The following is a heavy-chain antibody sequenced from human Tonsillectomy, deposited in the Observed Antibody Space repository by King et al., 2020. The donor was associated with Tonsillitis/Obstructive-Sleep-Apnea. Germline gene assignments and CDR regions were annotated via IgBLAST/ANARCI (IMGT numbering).Heavy chain of an antibody. Sequence: VQLVESGGGLVQPGGSLRLSCGVSGFTFSSYAMSWVRQPPGEGLEWVSGVSGSGTSTYYADSVKGRFTISRDNSKNTLYMQMSSLRAESTAVYYLSQMDPTATVVSGGNPTYDAFDIWGQGTMVTVSS. J-gene: IGHJ3*02. CDR2: VSGSGTST. D-gene: IGHD4-23*01. CDR1: GFTFSSYA. V-gene: IGHV3-23*04. CDR3: SQMDPTATVVSGGNPTYDAFDI.